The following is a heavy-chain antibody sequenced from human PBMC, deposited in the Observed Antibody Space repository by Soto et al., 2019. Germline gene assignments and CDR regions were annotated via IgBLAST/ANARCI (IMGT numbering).Heavy chain of an antibody. Sequence: QLQLQESGPGLVKPSETLSLTCTVSGGSISSSSYYWGWIRQPPGKGLEWIGSIYYSGSTYYNPSLKSRVTISVDTSKNQFSLKLSSVTAADTAVYYCARKSTAVAGYYYYGMDVWGQGTTVTVSS. D-gene: IGHD6-19*01. CDR1: GGSISSSSYY. CDR2: IYYSGST. V-gene: IGHV4-39*01. J-gene: IGHJ6*02. CDR3: ARKSTAVAGYYYYGMDV.